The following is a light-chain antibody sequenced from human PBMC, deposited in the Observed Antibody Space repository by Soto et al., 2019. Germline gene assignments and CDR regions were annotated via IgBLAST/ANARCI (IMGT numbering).Light chain of an antibody. Sequence: DIEMTKSPASLSASVGDSVTITCRTSQNVTTYFNWYHQKPGKAPKLLIYAASRLQSGVPLRFSGSGSGTDFTLTNTNLQSEDFATYYCQQSFRTPLPFGEGTKVEV. CDR1: QNVTTY. V-gene: IGKV1-39*01. CDR2: AAS. CDR3: QQSFRTPLP. J-gene: IGKJ4*01.